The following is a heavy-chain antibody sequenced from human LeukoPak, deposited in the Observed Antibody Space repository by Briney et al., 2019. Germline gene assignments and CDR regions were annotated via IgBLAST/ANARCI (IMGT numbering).Heavy chain of an antibody. CDR1: GFTFSSYA. Sequence: GGSLRLSCAASGFTFSSYAMSWVRQAPGKGLEWVSAISGSGGSTYYADSVKGRFTISRDSSKNTLYLQMNSLRAEDTAVYYCAKEVSSSWYGHYYGMDVWGQGTTVTVSS. D-gene: IGHD6-13*01. CDR2: ISGSGGST. J-gene: IGHJ6*02. V-gene: IGHV3-23*01. CDR3: AKEVSSSWYGHYYGMDV.